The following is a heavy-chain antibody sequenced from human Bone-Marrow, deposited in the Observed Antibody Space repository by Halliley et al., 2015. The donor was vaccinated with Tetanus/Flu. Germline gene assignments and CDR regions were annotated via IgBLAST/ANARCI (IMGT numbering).Heavy chain of an antibody. CDR2: VHPSGNT. V-gene: IGHV4-31*03. CDR3: ARFITGSRVDA. D-gene: IGHD3-10*01. CDR1: GDSISDGGLY. J-gene: IGHJ5*02. Sequence: TLSLTCTASGDSISDGGLYWAWIRQHPGKGLEWIGYVHPSGNTYYNPSLKSRLSMSPDTSQNQFSLKVHSVTPADSAMYYCARFITGSRVDAWGRCLLVSVSS.